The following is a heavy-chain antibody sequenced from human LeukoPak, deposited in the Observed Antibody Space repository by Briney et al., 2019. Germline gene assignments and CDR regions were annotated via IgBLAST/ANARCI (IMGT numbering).Heavy chain of an antibody. CDR1: GGSFSDYS. Sequence: PSETLSLTCAVYGGSFSDYSWSWIRQPPGKGLEWIGEINHSGGTNHNPSLMNRVITSVNTSQNHSPLKQSSVTAADTAVYYCARVGYSYSINDWSRTGLGAYPTKYYYYMDVWGKGPTVTVSS. CDR3: ARVGYSYSINDWSRTGLGAYPTKYYYYMDV. CDR2: INHSGGT. D-gene: IGHD5-18*01. V-gene: IGHV4-34*01. J-gene: IGHJ6*03.